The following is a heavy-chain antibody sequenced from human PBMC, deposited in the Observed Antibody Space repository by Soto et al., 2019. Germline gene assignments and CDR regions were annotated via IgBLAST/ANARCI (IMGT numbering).Heavy chain of an antibody. CDR3: ARPPGGGGY. CDR2: IYSGGYT. V-gene: IGHV3-53*01. CDR1: GFTVSNNY. Sequence: EVQLVESGGGLIQPGGSLRLSCAVSGFTVSNNYMSWVRQAPGKGLEGVSVIYSGGYTAYGDSVKGRFTISRDNSKNTLYPQMKGVRARHPAGYSCARPPGGGGYWGQGTLVTVSS. D-gene: IGHD3-10*01. J-gene: IGHJ4*02.